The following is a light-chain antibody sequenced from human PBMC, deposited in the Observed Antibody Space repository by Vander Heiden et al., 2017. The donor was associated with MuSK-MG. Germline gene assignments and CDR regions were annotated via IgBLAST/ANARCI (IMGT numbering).Light chain of an antibody. CDR2: WAS. CDR1: QTVLISSNNKNY. CDR3: QQYDNNPPT. J-gene: IGKJ2*01. V-gene: IGKV4-1*01. Sequence: DIVMTQSPDSLAVSLGERATINCKSSQTVLISSNNKNYLAWYQQKPGQPPKLLIYWASTRESGVPDRFSGSGSGTDFTLTISSLQAEDVAVYYCQQYDNNPPTFGQGTNLEIK.